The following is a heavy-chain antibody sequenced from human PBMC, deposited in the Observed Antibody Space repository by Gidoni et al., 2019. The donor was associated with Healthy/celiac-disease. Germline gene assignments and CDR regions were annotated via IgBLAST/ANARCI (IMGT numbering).Heavy chain of an antibody. CDR3: AVWDLHIDYGDPYFDY. J-gene: IGHJ4*02. CDR2: IYHSGST. V-gene: IGHV4-4*02. D-gene: IGHD4-17*01. Sequence: GKGLEWIGEIYHSGSTNYNPSLKSRVTISVDKSKNQFSLKLSSVTAADTAVYYCAVWDLHIDYGDPYFDYWGQGTLVTVSS.